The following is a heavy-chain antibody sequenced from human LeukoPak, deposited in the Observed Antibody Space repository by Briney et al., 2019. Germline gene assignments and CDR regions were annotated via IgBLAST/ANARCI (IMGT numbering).Heavy chain of an antibody. CDR1: GGSISSHY. V-gene: IGHV4-59*11. Sequence: PSETLSLTCTVSGGSISSHYWSWIRQPPGKGLEWIGYIYYSGSTNYNPSLKSRVTISVDTSKNQFSLKLSSVTAADTAVYYCARGSVIDPWGQGTLVTVSS. CDR3: ARGSVIDP. J-gene: IGHJ5*02. CDR2: IYYSGST.